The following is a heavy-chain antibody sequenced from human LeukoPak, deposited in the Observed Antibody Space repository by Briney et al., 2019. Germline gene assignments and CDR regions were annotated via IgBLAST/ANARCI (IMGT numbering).Heavy chain of an antibody. V-gene: IGHV4-39*01. J-gene: IGHJ4*02. CDR1: GGSISSSSYY. Sequence: SETLSLTCTVSGGSISSSSYYWGWIRQPPGKGLEWIGSIYYSGSTYYNPSLKGRVTISVDTSKNQFSLKLSSVTAADTAVYYCARLWYSSSSLDYWGQGTLVTVSS. CDR2: IYYSGST. CDR3: ARLWYSSSSLDY. D-gene: IGHD6-6*01.